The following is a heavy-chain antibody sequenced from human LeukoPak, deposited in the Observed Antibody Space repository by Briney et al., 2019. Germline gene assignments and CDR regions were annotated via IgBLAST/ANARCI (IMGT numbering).Heavy chain of an antibody. V-gene: IGHV1-18*01. CDR1: GGTFSSYA. CDR2: ISAYNGNT. D-gene: IGHD3-16*01. Sequence: ASVKVSCKASGGTFSSYAISWVRQAPGQGLEWMGWISAYNGNTNYAQKLQGRVTMTTDTSTSTAYMELRSLRSDDTAVYYCARDNRGEFDYWGQGTLVTVSS. CDR3: ARDNRGEFDY. J-gene: IGHJ4*02.